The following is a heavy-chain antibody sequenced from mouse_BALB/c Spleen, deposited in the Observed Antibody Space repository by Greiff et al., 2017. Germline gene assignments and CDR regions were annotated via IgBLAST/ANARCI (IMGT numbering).Heavy chain of an antibody. CDR2: ISDGGSYT. J-gene: IGHJ4*01. Sequence: DVMLVESGGGLVKPGGSLKLSCAASGFTFSDYYMYWVRQTPEKRLEWVATISDGGSYTYYPDSVKGRFTISRDNAKNNLYLQMSSLKSEDTAMYYCARGNRYPYYAMDYWGQGTSVTVSS. CDR1: GFTFSDYY. V-gene: IGHV5-4*02. CDR3: ARGNRYPYYAMDY. D-gene: IGHD2-14*01.